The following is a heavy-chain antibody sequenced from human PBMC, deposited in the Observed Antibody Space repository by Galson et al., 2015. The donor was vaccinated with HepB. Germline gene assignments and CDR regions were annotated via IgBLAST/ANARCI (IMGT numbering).Heavy chain of an antibody. Sequence: SLRLSCAASGFTFGAYALHWVRQAPGKGLEWVAGISNDGSNKYYADSVKGRFTISRANSRNTIYLHMNGLRVEDTAMYYCAREEYGSGWYGSVMGNWFDPWGQGTLVTVSS. CDR2: ISNDGSNK. J-gene: IGHJ5*02. CDR3: AREEYGSGWYGSVMGNWFDP. CDR1: GFTFGAYA. D-gene: IGHD6-19*01. V-gene: IGHV3-30*04.